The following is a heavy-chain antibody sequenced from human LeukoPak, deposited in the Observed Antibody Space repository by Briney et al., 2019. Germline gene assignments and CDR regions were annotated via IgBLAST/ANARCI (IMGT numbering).Heavy chain of an antibody. CDR2: IIPILGIA. CDR3: ATPDIVVVPAAMSGPEYFQN. Sequence: ASVKVSCKASGGTFSSYAISWVRQAPGQGLEWMGRIIPILGIANYAQKFQGRVTITADKSTSTAYMELSSLRSEDTAVEYCATPDIVVVPAAMSGPEYFQNWGQGHLATVSA. CDR1: GGTFSSYA. V-gene: IGHV1-69*04. J-gene: IGHJ1*01. D-gene: IGHD2-2*01.